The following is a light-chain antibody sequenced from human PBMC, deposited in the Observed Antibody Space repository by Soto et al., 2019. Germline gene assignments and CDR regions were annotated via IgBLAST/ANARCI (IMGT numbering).Light chain of an antibody. CDR3: QSYDSSLSGYV. CDR1: SSNIGAGYE. J-gene: IGLJ1*01. Sequence: QSVLTQPPSVSEAPGQRVTISCTGSSSNIGAGYEAHWYQQVPGTAPKLLIYENNNRPSGVPDRFSGSKSGTSASLAITGLPAGDGAEYYRQSYDSSLSGYVFGTGTKLTVL. CDR2: ENN. V-gene: IGLV1-40*01.